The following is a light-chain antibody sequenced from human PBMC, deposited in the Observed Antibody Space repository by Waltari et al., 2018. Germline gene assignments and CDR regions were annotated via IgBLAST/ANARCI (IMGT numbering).Light chain of an antibody. Sequence: DIQMTQSPSSLSASVGDRVTITCRASQSISSYLNWYQHKPGKAPKLLIYAASTLQSGVPSRFSGSGSGTDFTLTISSLQPEDVATYYCQKYDSAPRTFGQGTKVEIK. CDR1: QSISSY. CDR2: AAS. J-gene: IGKJ1*01. CDR3: QKYDSAPRT. V-gene: IGKV1-27*01.